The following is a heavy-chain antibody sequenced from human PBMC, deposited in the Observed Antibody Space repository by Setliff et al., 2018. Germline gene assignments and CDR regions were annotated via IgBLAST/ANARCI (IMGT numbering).Heavy chain of an antibody. J-gene: IGHJ6*04. D-gene: IGHD6-19*01. V-gene: IGHV4-34*01. CDR1: GESFSGHY. CDR3: ARLRKAVDGINFPRYMDV. Sequence: PSETLSLTCAVYGESFSGHYWSWIRQPPGKGLEWIGEIHHSGSTKYNPSLKSRVTISVDTSKNQFSLRLSSVTAADTAVYYCARLRKAVDGINFPRYMDVWGKGTTVTVSS. CDR2: IHHSGST.